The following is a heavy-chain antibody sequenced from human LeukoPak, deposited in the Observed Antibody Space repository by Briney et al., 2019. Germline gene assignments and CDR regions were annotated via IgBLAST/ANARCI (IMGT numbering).Heavy chain of an antibody. Sequence: SQTLFLTCTVSGGSISSYYWSWIRQPAGKGLEWIGRIYISGSTNYNPSLKSRVTMSVDTSKNQFSLKLSSVTAADTAVYYCARDGCSSTSCYRFRFDPWGQGTLVTVSS. CDR1: GGSISSYY. J-gene: IGHJ5*02. CDR3: ARDGCSSTSCYRFRFDP. V-gene: IGHV4-4*07. CDR2: IYISGST. D-gene: IGHD2-2*01.